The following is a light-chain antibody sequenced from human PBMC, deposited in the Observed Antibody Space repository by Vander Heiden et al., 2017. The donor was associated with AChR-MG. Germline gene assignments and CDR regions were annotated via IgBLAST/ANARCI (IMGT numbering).Light chain of an antibody. CDR2: DDS. CDR3: QVWDSVSDPVV. Sequence: SYVLTQPPSVSVAPGRTATITCGGNNIGSKSVHWYQQKLGQAPVLVVYDDSDRPSGIPERISGPNSGNTATLTISRVEAGDEGDYHCQVWDSVSDPVVFGGGTKLTVL. V-gene: IGLV3-21*02. CDR1: NIGSKS. J-gene: IGLJ2*01.